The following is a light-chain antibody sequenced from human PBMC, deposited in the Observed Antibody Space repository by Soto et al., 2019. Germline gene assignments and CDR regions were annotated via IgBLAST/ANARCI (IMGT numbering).Light chain of an antibody. V-gene: IGKV3-20*01. CDR3: QQYGSSPWT. Sequence: EIVLTQSPGTLSLSPGERATLSCRASQSVSSSYLAWYQQKPGQSPRLLIYGASSRATGIPDRFSGSGSGTYFSLTISRLETEDFAGYYCQQYGSSPWTFGQGTKGEIK. CDR1: QSVSSSY. CDR2: GAS. J-gene: IGKJ1*01.